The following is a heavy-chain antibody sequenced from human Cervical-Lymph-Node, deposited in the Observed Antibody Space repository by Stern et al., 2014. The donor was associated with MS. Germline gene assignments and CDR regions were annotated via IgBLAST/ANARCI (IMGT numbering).Heavy chain of an antibody. CDR2: ISWNRGRI. CDR3: AKGFYYDSSDYRSDFDY. CDR1: GFRFDDYA. D-gene: IGHD3-22*01. Sequence: EVQLVESGGGVVQPGRSLRLSWGASGFRFDDYAMHWVRQAPGKGLEWVSSISWNRGRIGFADSVKGRFTISRDNPKNSLYLQMSSLRPEDTALYYCAKGFYYDSSDYRSDFDYWGQGTLVTVSS. J-gene: IGHJ4*02. V-gene: IGHV3-9*01.